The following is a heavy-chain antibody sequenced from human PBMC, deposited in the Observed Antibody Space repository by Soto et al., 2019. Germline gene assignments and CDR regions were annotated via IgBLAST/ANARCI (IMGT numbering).Heavy chain of an antibody. CDR2: IYYSGST. D-gene: IGHD1-26*01. J-gene: IGHJ6*02. CDR3: ARYRTAGGRYYGMDV. Sequence: PSETLSLTCTVSGGSISGGGYYWSWIRQHPGKGLEWIGYIYYSGSTYYNPSLKSRVTISVDTSKNQFSLKLSSVTAADTAVYYCARYRTAGGRYYGMDVWGQGTTVTVSS. V-gene: IGHV4-31*03. CDR1: GGSISGGGYY.